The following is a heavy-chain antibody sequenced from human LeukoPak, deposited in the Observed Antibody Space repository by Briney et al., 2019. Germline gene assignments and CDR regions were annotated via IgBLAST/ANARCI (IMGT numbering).Heavy chain of an antibody. Sequence: ASETLSLTCTVSGGSISSYYWSWIRQPPGKGLEWIGYIYYSGSTNYNPSLKSRVTISVDTSKNQFSLKLSSVTAEDTAVYYCARVQYYYDSSGYYYFDYWGQGTLVTVSS. CDR3: ARVQYYYDSSGYYYFDY. V-gene: IGHV4-59*01. D-gene: IGHD3-22*01. J-gene: IGHJ4*02. CDR2: IYYSGST. CDR1: GGSISSYY.